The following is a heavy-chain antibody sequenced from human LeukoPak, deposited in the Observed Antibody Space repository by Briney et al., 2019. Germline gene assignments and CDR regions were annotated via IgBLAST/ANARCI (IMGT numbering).Heavy chain of an antibody. CDR3: ARVGSITGTKGFFGY. CDR1: GYTFTSYD. V-gene: IGHV1-8*01. CDR2: MNPNSGNT. Sequence: ASVKVSCKASGYTFTSYDINWVRQATGQGLEWMGWMNPNSGNTGYAQKFQGRVTMTRNTSISTAYLELSSLRSEDTAVYYCARVGSITGTKGFFGYWGQGTLVTVSS. D-gene: IGHD1-20*01. J-gene: IGHJ4*02.